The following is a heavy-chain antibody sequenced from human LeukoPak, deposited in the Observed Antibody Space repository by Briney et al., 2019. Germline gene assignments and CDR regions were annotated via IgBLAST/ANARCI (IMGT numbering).Heavy chain of an antibody. D-gene: IGHD1-26*01. CDR3: ARRELLLAGDTYYYYGMDV. J-gene: IGHJ6*02. CDR1: GGSINSNNYY. Sequence: SETLSLTCTVSGGSINSNNYYWGWIRQPPGKGLEWIGSIYSSGSAYYNPSLKSRVTISVDTSKNQFSLRLSSVTAADTAVYYCARRELLLAGDTYYYYGMDVWGQGTTVTVSS. V-gene: IGHV4-39*01. CDR2: IYSSGSA.